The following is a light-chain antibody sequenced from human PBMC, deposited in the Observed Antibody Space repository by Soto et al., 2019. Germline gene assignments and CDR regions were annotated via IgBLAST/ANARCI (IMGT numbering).Light chain of an antibody. CDR1: QSVSSN. V-gene: IGKV3-20*01. Sequence: EIVIAQCRASLYSSSGAGATLYNMASQSVSSNLAWYQQKPGQAPRLLIYGASTRATGIPARFSGSGSGTDFTLTISRLEPEDFAVYYLQQYGSSPCTVGPGTKVDIK. J-gene: IGKJ3*01. CDR3: QQYGSSPCT. CDR2: GAS.